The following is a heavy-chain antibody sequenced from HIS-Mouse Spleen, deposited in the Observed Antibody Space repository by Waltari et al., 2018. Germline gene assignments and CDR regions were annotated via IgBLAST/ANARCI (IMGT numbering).Heavy chain of an antibody. D-gene: IGHD6-13*01. J-gene: IGHJ2*01. CDR2: IYYSGDT. Sequence: QLQLQESGPGLVKPSETLSLTCTVSGASISSSSYYWGWIRQPPGKGLEWIGSIYYSGDTHYIPSLKSRVTISVDTSKNQFSLKLSSVTAADTAVYYCAREIPYSSSWYDWYFDLWGRGTLVTVSS. CDR1: GASISSSSYY. V-gene: IGHV4-39*07. CDR3: AREIPYSSSWYDWYFDL.